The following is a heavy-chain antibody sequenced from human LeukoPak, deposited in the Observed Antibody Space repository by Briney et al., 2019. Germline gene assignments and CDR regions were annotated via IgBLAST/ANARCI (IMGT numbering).Heavy chain of an antibody. CDR2: IYYSGST. Sequence: SETLSLTCTVSGGSISSSSYYWGWIRQPPGKVLEWIGGIYYSGSTYYNPSLKSRVTISVDTSKNQFSLKLSSVTAADTAVYYCARGRIVVVPAAIALYYYGMDVWGQGTTVTVSS. D-gene: IGHD2-2*01. V-gene: IGHV4-39*01. CDR1: GGSISSSSYY. CDR3: ARGRIVVVPAAIALYYYGMDV. J-gene: IGHJ6*02.